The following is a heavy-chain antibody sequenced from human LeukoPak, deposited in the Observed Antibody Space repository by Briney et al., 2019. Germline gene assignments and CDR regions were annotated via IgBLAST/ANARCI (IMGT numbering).Heavy chain of an antibody. CDR1: GGSFSGYY. Sequence: PSETLSLTCAVYGGSFSGYYWSWIRQPPGKGLEWIEEINHSGSTNYNPSLKSRVTISVDTSKNQFSLKLSSVTAADTAVYYCARMPRRRGWFDPWGQGTLVTVSS. J-gene: IGHJ5*02. CDR3: ARMPRRRGWFDP. CDR2: INHSGST. D-gene: IGHD2-2*01. V-gene: IGHV4-34*01.